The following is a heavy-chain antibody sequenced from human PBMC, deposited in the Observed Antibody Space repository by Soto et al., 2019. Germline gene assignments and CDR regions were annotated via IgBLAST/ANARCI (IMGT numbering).Heavy chain of an antibody. CDR3: ATRRRSGPS. Sequence: QVQLQESGPGLVEPSGTLSLTCTVSGESITSGWWTWVRQPPGKGLEWIGEIYHNSERTNYNPSLKSRVTISVGKSNDRFSLKLSSVTAADTAIYYCATRRRSGPSWGQGTLVIISS. CDR2: IYHNSERT. J-gene: IGHJ5*02. D-gene: IGHD2-8*02. V-gene: IGHV4-4*02. CDR1: GESITSGW.